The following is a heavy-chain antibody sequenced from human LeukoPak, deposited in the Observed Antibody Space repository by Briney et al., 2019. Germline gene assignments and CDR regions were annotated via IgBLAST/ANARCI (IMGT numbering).Heavy chain of an antibody. CDR3: ARDTIDYGGKLYYFDY. D-gene: IGHD4-23*01. CDR1: GYTFTSYG. J-gene: IGHJ4*02. Sequence: GASVKVSCKASGYTFTSYGISWGRQAPGQGLEWRGWISAYNANTNYAQKLQGRVNMTTDPSTRTASMELRSLRSDDTAVYYCARDTIDYGGKLYYFDYWGQGTLVTVSS. CDR2: ISAYNANT. V-gene: IGHV1-18*01.